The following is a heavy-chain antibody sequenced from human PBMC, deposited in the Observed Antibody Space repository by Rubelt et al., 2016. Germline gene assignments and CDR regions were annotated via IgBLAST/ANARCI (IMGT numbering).Heavy chain of an antibody. V-gene: IGHV3-66*01. CDR3: ARGLQDEPGYYYFYMDV. J-gene: IGHJ6*03. CDR2: LYSGGAA. CDR1: GFTVSSSY. D-gene: IGHD4-11*01. Sequence: EVQLVVSGGGLVQPGGSLRLSCAASGFTVSSSYIHWVRQAPGKGLEWVSVLYSGGAAYYAGSVKGRFTISRDSSKNTLYLQMDSLRAEDTAVYYCARGLQDEPGYYYFYMDVWGQGTTVTVSS.